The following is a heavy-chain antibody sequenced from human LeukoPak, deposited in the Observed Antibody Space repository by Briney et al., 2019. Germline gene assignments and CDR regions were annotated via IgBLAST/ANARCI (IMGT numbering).Heavy chain of an antibody. V-gene: IGHV4-31*03. CDR3: ARDRGPAAGGTYFDY. D-gene: IGHD6-13*01. CDR2: IYYSGIT. Sequence: SETLSLTCTVSGGSLSSGSHYWSWVRLHPKKGLEWLVYIYYSGITYYNPSLTSRVTISVHTSKTQLSLKLTSVTAADTAVYYCARDRGPAAGGTYFDYWGQGTLVTVSS. J-gene: IGHJ4*02. CDR1: GGSLSSGSHY.